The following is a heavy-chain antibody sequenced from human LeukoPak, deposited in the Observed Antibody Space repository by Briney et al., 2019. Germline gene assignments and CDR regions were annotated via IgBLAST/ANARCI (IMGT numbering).Heavy chain of an antibody. D-gene: IGHD3-22*01. J-gene: IGHJ3*02. CDR1: GGSFSGYY. Sequence: SETLSLTCAVYGGSFSGYYWSWIRQPPGKGLEWIGEINHSGSTNYNPSLKSRVTISVDTSKNQFSLKLSSVTAADTAVYYCARVTERYYDSSGYNDAFDIWGQGTMVTVSS. CDR2: INHSGST. V-gene: IGHV4-34*01. CDR3: ARVTERYYDSSGYNDAFDI.